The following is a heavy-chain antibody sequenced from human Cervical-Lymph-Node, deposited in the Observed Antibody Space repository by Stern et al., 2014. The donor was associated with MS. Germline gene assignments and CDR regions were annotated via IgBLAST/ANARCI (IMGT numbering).Heavy chain of an antibody. CDR3: ARDRMSIAAAGTSWFDP. J-gene: IGHJ5*02. D-gene: IGHD6-13*01. Sequence: VQLVESGAEVKKPGSSVKVSCKASGGTFSSYTISWVRQAPGQGLEWMGGIIPIFRTPNYAQKFQSRVTISADESTSTAYMELSSLRSEDTAVYYCARDRMSIAAAGTSWFDPWGQGTLVTVSS. CDR1: GGTFSSYT. V-gene: IGHV1-69*01. CDR2: IIPIFRTP.